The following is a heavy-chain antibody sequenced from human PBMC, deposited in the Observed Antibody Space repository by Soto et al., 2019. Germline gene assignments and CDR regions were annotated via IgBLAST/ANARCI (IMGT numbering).Heavy chain of an antibody. CDR2: ISWDGGST. D-gene: IGHD5-12*01. V-gene: IGHV3-43*01. CDR3: AKDIAVVGDGYQYTYYYGMDV. CDR1: GFTFDDYT. J-gene: IGHJ6*02. Sequence: GGSLRLSCAASGFTFDDYTMHWVRQAPGKGLEWVSLISWDGGSTYYADSVKGRFTISRDNSKNSLYLQMNSLRTEDTALYYCAKDIAVVGDGYQYTYYYGMDVWGQGTTVTVSS.